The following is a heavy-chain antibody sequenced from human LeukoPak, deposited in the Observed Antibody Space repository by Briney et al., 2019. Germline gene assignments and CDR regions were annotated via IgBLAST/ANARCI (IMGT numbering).Heavy chain of an antibody. V-gene: IGHV3-30*02. D-gene: IGHD2-2*01. J-gene: IGHJ3*02. CDR2: IRYDGSNK. CDR3: AKGWLSMCSSTSCYAFDI. Sequence: GGSLRLSCAASGFTFSSYGMHWARQAPGKGLEWVAFIRYDGSNKYYADSVKGRFTISRDNSKNTLYLQMNSLRAEDTAVYYCAKGWLSMCSSTSCYAFDIWGQGTMVTVSS. CDR1: GFTFSSYG.